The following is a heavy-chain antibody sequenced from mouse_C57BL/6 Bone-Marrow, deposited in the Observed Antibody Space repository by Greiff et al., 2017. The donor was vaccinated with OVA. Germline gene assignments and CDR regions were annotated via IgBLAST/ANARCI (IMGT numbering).Heavy chain of an antibody. CDR1: GYAFSSYW. J-gene: IGHJ4*01. D-gene: IGHD2-4*01. CDR3: ARPTLIYYDYVYAMDY. CDR2: IYPGDGDT. V-gene: IGHV1-80*01. Sequence: VQLQQSGAELVKPGASVKISCKASGYAFSSYWMNWVKQRPGKGLEWIGQIYPGDGDTNYNGKFKGKATLTADKSSSTAYMQLSSLTSEDSAVYFCARPTLIYYDYVYAMDYWGQGTSVTVSS.